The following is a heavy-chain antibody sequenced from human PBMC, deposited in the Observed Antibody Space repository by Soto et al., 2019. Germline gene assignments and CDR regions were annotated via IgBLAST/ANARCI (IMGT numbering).Heavy chain of an antibody. V-gene: IGHV3-30*18. CDR2: ISYDGSNT. J-gene: IGHJ4*02. D-gene: IGHD1-26*01. Sequence: QVQLVESGGGVVQPGRSLRLSCVASGFTFSSYGMHWVRQAPGKRLEWVAIISYDGSNTYYADSVKGRFTISRDNSKNTLYLQMNSLRGEDMSVYYCEKEGGLSGSYYISSSYYFDYWGQGTLVTVSS. CDR3: EKEGGLSGSYYISSSYYFDY. CDR1: GFTFSSYG.